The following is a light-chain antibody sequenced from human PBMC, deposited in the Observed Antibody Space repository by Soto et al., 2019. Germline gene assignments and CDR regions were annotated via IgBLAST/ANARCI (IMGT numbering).Light chain of an antibody. Sequence: QSVLAQPASVSGSPGQSITISCTGTSSDVGTYNSVSWYQQYPGKAPKLMIHDVSNRPSGVSNRFSGSKSGNTASLTISGLQADDEADYYCSSYTSSSSYVFGSGTKVTV. CDR1: SSDVGTYNS. V-gene: IGLV2-14*01. J-gene: IGLJ1*01. CDR3: SSYTSSSSYV. CDR2: DVS.